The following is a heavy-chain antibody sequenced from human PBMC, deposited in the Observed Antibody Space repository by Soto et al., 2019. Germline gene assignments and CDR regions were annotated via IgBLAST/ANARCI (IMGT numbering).Heavy chain of an antibody. D-gene: IGHD3-3*02. CDR3: ARVRRNVSIRRNDRALVFDY. CDR1: ANPFNGFY. CDR2: IDHSGRT. Sequence: SETLSLTCAVYANPFNGFYYNWIRQSPGKGLEWIGEIDHSGRTYYNPSLKTRISMSVDPSKNQFSLKLSSVTAADTAVYYCARVRRNVSIRRNDRALVFDYWSQGSLVTVSS. V-gene: IGHV4-34*10. J-gene: IGHJ4*02.